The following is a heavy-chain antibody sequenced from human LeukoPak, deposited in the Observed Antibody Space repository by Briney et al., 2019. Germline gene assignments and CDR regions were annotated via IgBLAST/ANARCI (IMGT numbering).Heavy chain of an antibody. D-gene: IGHD6-6*01. CDR3: ARGSIATPFYYYYMDV. J-gene: IGHJ6*03. CDR2: MNPNSGNT. Sequence: ASVKVSCKASGYTFTSYDINWVRQATGQGLEWMGWMNPNSGNTGYAQKFQGRVTITRNTSIGTAYMELSSLRSEDTAVYYCARGSIATPFYYYYMDVWGKGTTVTVSS. V-gene: IGHV1-8*03. CDR1: GYTFTSYD.